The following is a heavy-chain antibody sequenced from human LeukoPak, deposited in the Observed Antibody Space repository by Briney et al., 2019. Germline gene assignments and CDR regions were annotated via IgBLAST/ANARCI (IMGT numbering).Heavy chain of an antibody. CDR3: ARDPIYYYGSGSYSNWFDP. Sequence: VSVKVSCKASGYTFTSYAMNWVRQAPGQGLEWMGWINTNTGNPTYAQGFTGRFVFSLDTSVNTAYLQITSLKAEDTAVYYCARDPIYYYGSGSYSNWFDPWGQGTLVTVSS. CDR1: GYTFTSYA. D-gene: IGHD3-10*01. J-gene: IGHJ5*02. CDR2: INTNTGNP. V-gene: IGHV7-4-1*02.